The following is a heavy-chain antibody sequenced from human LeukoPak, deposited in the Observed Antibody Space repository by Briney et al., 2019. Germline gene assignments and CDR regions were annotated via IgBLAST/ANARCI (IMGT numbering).Heavy chain of an antibody. CDR3: ARDLGMTTLTYYFDY. CDR1: GGTFSSYA. V-gene: IGHV1-18*01. CDR2: ISAYNGNT. Sequence: ASVKVSCKASGGTFSSYAISWVRQAPGQGLEWMGWISAYNGNTNYAQKFQGRVTMTTDTSTSTAYMELRSLRSDDTAVYYCARDLGMTTLTYYFDYWGQGTLVTVSS. J-gene: IGHJ4*02. D-gene: IGHD4-11*01.